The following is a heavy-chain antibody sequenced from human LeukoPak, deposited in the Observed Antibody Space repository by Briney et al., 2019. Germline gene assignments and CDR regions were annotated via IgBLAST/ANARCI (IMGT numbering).Heavy chain of an antibody. D-gene: IGHD3-22*01. CDR2: IIPILGIA. J-gene: IGHJ4*02. V-gene: IGHV1-69*04. Sequence: GASVKVSCKASGGTFSSYAISWVRQAPGQGLEWMGRIIPILGIANYAQKFQGRVTITADKSTSTAYMELSSLRSEDTAVYHCARDGSGYYDSSGNLFDYWGQGTLVTVSS. CDR3: ARDGSGYYDSSGNLFDY. CDR1: GGTFSSYA.